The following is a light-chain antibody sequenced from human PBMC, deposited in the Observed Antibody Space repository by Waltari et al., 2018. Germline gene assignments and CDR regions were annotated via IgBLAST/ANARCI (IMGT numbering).Light chain of an antibody. CDR2: ADN. CDR1: RSNTGSTT. CDR3: AAWDDSLEGPL. V-gene: IGLV1-44*01. J-gene: IGLJ2*01. Sequence: QSVLTQAPSASGTPGQRVTISCSGSRSNTGSTTVNWYQQVPGTAPKLLIYADNQRPSGVPGRFSGSRSGTSASLAISGLQSEDEADYYCAAWDDSLEGPLFGGGTKLTVL.